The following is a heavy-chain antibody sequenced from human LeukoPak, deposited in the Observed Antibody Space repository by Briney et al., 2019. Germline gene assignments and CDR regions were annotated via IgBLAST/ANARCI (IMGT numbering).Heavy chain of an antibody. CDR1: GYTFTSYG. CDR2: ISAYNGNT. CDR3: ARDPPQRYSSGWYWGGYYGMDV. J-gene: IGHJ6*02. V-gene: IGHV1-18*01. D-gene: IGHD6-19*01. Sequence: ASVKVSCKASGYTFTSYGISWVRQAPGQGLEWMGWISAYNGNTNYAQKLQGRVTMTTDTSTSTAYMELRSLRSDDTAVYYRARDPPQRYSSGWYWGGYYGMDVWGQGTTVTVSS.